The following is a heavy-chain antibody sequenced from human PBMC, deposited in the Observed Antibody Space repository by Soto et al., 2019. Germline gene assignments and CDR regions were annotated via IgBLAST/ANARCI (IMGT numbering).Heavy chain of an antibody. CDR3: AKDRGYCRSTSCYEWIY. CDR2: ISYDGSNK. D-gene: IGHD2-2*01. Sequence: GGSLRLSCAASGFTFSSYGMHWVRQAPGKGLEWVAVISYDGSNKYYADSVKGRFTISRDNSKNTLYLQMNSLRAEDTAVYYCAKDRGYCRSTSCYEWIYWGQGTLVTVSS. CDR1: GFTFSSYG. J-gene: IGHJ4*02. V-gene: IGHV3-30*18.